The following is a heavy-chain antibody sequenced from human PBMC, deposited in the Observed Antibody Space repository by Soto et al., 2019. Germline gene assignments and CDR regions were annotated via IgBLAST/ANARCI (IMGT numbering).Heavy chain of an antibody. Sequence: ASVKVSCKASGYTFTSYAMHWVRQAPGQRLEWMGWINAGNGNTKYSQKFQGRVTITRDTSASTAYMELSSLRSEDTAVYYCASPSRYCRGGSCRDPIFDYWGQETLVTVSS. CDR3: ASPSRYCRGGSCRDPIFDY. CDR1: GYTFTSYA. J-gene: IGHJ4*02. V-gene: IGHV1-3*01. CDR2: INAGNGNT. D-gene: IGHD2-15*01.